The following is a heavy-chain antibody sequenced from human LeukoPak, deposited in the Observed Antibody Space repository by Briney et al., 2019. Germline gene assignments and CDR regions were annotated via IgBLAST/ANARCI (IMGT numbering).Heavy chain of an antibody. D-gene: IGHD6-13*01. J-gene: IGHJ4*02. V-gene: IGHV3-7*01. CDR1: GFTFNNYW. CDR3: ARVAAADYFDY. CDR2: IGYVGGEK. Sequence: PGGSLRLSCVASGFTFNNYWMSWVRQAPGKGLEWVANIGYVGGEKYYVDSVKGRFTISRDNAKNSLYLQMNSLRAEDTAVYYCARVAAADYFDYWGQGTLVTVSS.